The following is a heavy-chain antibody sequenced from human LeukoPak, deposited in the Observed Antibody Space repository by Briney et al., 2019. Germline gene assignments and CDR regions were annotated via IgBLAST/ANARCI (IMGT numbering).Heavy chain of an antibody. D-gene: IGHD3-9*01. Sequence: GGSLRLSCAASGFTFSSYAMSWVRQAPGKGLEWVSAISGSGTNTYYADSVRGRFTISRDDSKNTLYLQMNTLRAEDTAVYYCAKAADWLAADYIDYWDQGTLVTVSS. J-gene: IGHJ4*02. CDR3: AKAADWLAADYIDY. CDR1: GFTFSSYA. CDR2: ISGSGTNT. V-gene: IGHV3-23*01.